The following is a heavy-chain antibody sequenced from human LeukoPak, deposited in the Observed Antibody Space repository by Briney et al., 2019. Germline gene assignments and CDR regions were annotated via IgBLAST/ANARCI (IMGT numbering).Heavy chain of an antibody. CDR3: ARTLHDCGDHEVIDY. CDR1: GFTFSSYS. D-gene: IGHD4-17*01. Sequence: GGSLRLSCAASGFTFSSYSMNWVRQAPGKGLEWVSYISSSSTIYYADSVKGRFTISRDNAKNSLYLQMNSLRDEDTAVYYCARTLHDCGDHEVIDYWGQGTLVTVSS. J-gene: IGHJ4*02. V-gene: IGHV3-48*02. CDR2: ISSSSTI.